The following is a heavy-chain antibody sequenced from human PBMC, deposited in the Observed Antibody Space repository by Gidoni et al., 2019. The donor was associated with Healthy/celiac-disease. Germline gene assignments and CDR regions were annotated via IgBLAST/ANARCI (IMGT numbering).Heavy chain of an antibody. D-gene: IGHD2-15*01. Sequence: QVQLVESGGGVVQPGRSLRLSCAASGFTFRSYGMHWVRQAPGKGLEWVAVIWYDGSNKYYADSVKGRFTISRDNSKNTLYLQMNSLRAEDTAVYYCARDSSGYCSGGSCYSLGGMDVWGQGTTVTVSS. V-gene: IGHV3-33*01. CDR2: IWYDGSNK. J-gene: IGHJ6*02. CDR3: ARDSSGYCSGGSCYSLGGMDV. CDR1: GFTFRSYG.